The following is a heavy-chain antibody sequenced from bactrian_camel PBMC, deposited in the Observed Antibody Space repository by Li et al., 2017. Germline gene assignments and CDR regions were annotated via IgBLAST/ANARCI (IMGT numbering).Heavy chain of an antibody. CDR2: IVSPGIP. CDR1: VYTDNSLC. D-gene: IGHD3*01. Sequence: HVQLVESGGGTVQTGGSLRLSCSVSVYTDNSLCMGWFRRTPGKEREAVADIVSPGIPMYANSVKGRFTISRDNAKNTLYLQMNSLQHEDTAMYYCAAKLPFECYVDSSDFEYWGQGTQVTVS. CDR3: AAKLPFECYVDSSDFEY. J-gene: IGHJ4*01. V-gene: IGHV3S53*01.